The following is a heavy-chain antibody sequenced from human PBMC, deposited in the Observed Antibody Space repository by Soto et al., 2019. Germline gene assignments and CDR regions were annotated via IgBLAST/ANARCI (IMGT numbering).Heavy chain of an antibody. CDR1: GGSVSSGGYS. CDR3: ARVPDV. J-gene: IGHJ6*02. CDR2: IYHSGST. Sequence: SETLSLTCTVSGGSVSSGGYSWGWIRQPPGKGLEWIGYIYHSGSTYYNPSLKSRVTISVDRSKNQFSLKLSSVTAADTAVYYCARVPDVWGQGTTVTVSS. V-gene: IGHV4-30-2*01.